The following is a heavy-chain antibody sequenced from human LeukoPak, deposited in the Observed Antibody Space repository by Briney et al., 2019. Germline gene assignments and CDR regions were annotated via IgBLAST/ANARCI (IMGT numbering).Heavy chain of an antibody. V-gene: IGHV3-23*01. CDR3: AKDHLRYCSGGSCYSLGDY. D-gene: IGHD2-15*01. J-gene: IGHJ4*02. Sequence: PGGSLRLSCAASGFTFSSHAMSWVRQAPGKGLEWVSVISGSGGSTYYADSVKGRFTISRDNSKNTLYLQMNSLRAEDTAVYYCAKDHLRYCSGGSCYSLGDYWGQGTLVTVSS. CDR1: GFTFSSHA. CDR2: ISGSGGST.